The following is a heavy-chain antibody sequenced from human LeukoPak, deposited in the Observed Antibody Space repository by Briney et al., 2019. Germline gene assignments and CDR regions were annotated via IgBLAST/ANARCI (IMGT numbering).Heavy chain of an antibody. J-gene: IGHJ4*02. CDR2: ISTTSSSSSYI. V-gene: IGHV3-21*01. Sequence: GGSLRLSCVVSGFTFSSYHMNWVRQAPGKGLEWVSSISTTSSSSSYIYYADSVTGRFTISRDNAKNSLYLQMNSLRAEDTAVYYCARRATTERGHSYGLDYWGQGTLVTVSS. D-gene: IGHD5-18*01. CDR3: ARRATTERGHSYGLDY. CDR1: GFTFSSYH.